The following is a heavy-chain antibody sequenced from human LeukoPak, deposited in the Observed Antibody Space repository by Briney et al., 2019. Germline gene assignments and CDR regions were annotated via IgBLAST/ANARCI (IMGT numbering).Heavy chain of an antibody. Sequence: GGSLRLSCAASGFTFSSYWMHWVRQAPGKGLVWVSHINSDGTTTSYADSVKGRFTISRDNAKNMLHLQMSSLRAEDTAVYYCAKNGGKPYFDYWGQGTLVTVSS. D-gene: IGHD4-23*01. CDR2: INSDGTTT. CDR1: GFTFSSYW. CDR3: AKNGGKPYFDY. J-gene: IGHJ4*02. V-gene: IGHV3-74*01.